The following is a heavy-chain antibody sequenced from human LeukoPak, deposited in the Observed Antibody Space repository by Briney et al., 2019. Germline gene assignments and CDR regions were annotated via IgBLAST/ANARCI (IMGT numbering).Heavy chain of an antibody. Sequence: SETLSLTCTVSGGSISSYYWSWIRQPPGKGLEWIGEINHSGSTNYNPSLKSRVTISVDTSKNQFSLKLSSGTAADTAVYYCARGGSGRAIDYWGQGTLVTVSS. V-gene: IGHV4-34*01. J-gene: IGHJ4*02. CDR2: INHSGST. CDR3: ARGGSGRAIDY. D-gene: IGHD3-10*01. CDR1: GGSISSYY.